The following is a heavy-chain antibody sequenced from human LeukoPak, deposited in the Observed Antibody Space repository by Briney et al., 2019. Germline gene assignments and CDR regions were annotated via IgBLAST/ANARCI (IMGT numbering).Heavy chain of an antibody. CDR2: INHSGST. CDR1: GGSFWGHY. V-gene: IGHV4-34*01. CDR3: ARGGYSGYGIEFDY. Sequence: SEPLSLTCAVYGGSFWGHYWSWIRKPPGKGLEWIAEINHSGSTNYNPSLKSPVTISVDTSKNQFSLKLSSVTDADTAVYYCARGGYSGYGIEFDYWGQGTLVTVSS. D-gene: IGHD5-12*01. J-gene: IGHJ4*02.